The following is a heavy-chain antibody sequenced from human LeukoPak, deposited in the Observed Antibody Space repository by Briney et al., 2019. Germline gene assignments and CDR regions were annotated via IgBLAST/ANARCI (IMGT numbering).Heavy chain of an antibody. CDR2: IYSNGGT. CDR3: ARGGRDSTVIDY. J-gene: IGHJ4*02. CDR1: GGSISSYY. D-gene: IGHD4-11*01. Sequence: RASETLSLTCTVSGGSISSYYWSWIRQPAGKGLEWIGRIYSNGGTNYNPSLSSRVTMSVDKSKNQFSLKLSSVTAADTAVYYCARGGRDSTVIDYWGQGTLVTVSS. V-gene: IGHV4-4*07.